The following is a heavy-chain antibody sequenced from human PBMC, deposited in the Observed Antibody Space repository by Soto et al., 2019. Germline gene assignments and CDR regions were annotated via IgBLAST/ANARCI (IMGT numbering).Heavy chain of an antibody. V-gene: IGHV4-30-4*01. CDR1: GGSISSGDYY. Sequence: SETLSLTCTVSGGSISSGDYYWSWIRQPPGKGPEWIGYIYYSGSTYYNPSLKSRVTISVDTSKNQFSLKLSSVTAADTAVYYCASRLARDSSGYRDDYWGQGTLVTVSS. CDR3: ASRLARDSSGYRDDY. D-gene: IGHD3-22*01. J-gene: IGHJ4*02. CDR2: IYYSGST.